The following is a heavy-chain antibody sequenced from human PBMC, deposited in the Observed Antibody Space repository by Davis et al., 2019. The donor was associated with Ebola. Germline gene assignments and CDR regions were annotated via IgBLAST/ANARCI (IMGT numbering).Heavy chain of an antibody. V-gene: IGHV4-61*08. CDR1: GGSISSGGYY. J-gene: IGHJ4*02. Sequence: PSETLSLTCTVSGGSISSGGYYWSWIRQHPGKGLEWIGYIYYSGSTNYSPSLKSRVTISVDTSKNQFSLKLSAVTAADTAVYYCARSEGHYDNSEYTPGDHWGQGTLVTVSS. D-gene: IGHD3-22*01. CDR2: IYYSGST. CDR3: ARSEGHYDNSEYTPGDH.